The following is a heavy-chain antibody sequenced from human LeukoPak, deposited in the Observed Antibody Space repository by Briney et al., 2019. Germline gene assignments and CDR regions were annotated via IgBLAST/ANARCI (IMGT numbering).Heavy chain of an antibody. CDR3: AREVATIWPRHYFDY. J-gene: IGHJ4*02. CDR1: GFTFSSYS. Sequence: GGSLRLSCAASGFTFSSYSMNWVRQAPGKGLEWVSSISSSSSYIYYADSVKGRFTISRDNAKNSLYLQMNSLRAEDTAVYYCAREVATIWPRHYFDYWGQGTLVTVSS. V-gene: IGHV3-21*01. CDR2: ISSSSSYI. D-gene: IGHD5-12*01.